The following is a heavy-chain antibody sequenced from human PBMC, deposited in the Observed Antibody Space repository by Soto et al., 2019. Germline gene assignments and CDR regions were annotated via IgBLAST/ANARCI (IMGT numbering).Heavy chain of an antibody. J-gene: IGHJ5*02. Sequence: QVQLVQSGPQVKKPGSSVKVSCKASGGTLNTYTISWVRQAPRQGFEWMGRIIPALGIANYAQKFQGRVTMTTDKPTNTAYMELTSLRSDDTAIYCCMIHYASGTNDNYFAPWGQGALVSVSS. CDR1: GGTLNTYT. CDR3: MIHYASGTNDNYFAP. V-gene: IGHV1-69*02. CDR2: IIPALGIA. D-gene: IGHD3-10*01.